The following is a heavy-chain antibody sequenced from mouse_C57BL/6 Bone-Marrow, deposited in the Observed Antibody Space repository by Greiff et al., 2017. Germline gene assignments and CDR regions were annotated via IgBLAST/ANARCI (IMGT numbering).Heavy chain of an antibody. D-gene: IGHD2-3*01. CDR3: AGYYPFAY. Sequence: QVHVKQSGPELVKPGASVKLSCKASGYTFPSYDINWVKQRPGQGLEWIGWIYPRDGSTKYNEKVKGKATLTVDTSSSTAYMELHSLTSEDSAVYFCAGYYPFAYWGQGTLVTVSA. V-gene: IGHV1-85*01. CDR1: GYTFPSYD. CDR2: IYPRDGST. J-gene: IGHJ3*01.